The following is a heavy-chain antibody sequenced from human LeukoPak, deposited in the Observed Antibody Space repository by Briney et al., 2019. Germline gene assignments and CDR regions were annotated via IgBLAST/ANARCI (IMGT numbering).Heavy chain of an antibody. J-gene: IGHJ5*02. CDR3: ARDRKDDIVVVPAAIWGVNWFDP. V-gene: IGHV1-69*13. D-gene: IGHD2-2*02. CDR1: GGTFISYA. Sequence: GASVKVSCKASGGTFISYAISWVRQAPGQGLEWMGGIIPIFGTANYAQKFQGRVTITADESTSTAYMELSSLRPEDTAVYYCARDRKDDIVVVPAAIWGVNWFDPWGQGTLVTVSS. CDR2: IIPIFGTA.